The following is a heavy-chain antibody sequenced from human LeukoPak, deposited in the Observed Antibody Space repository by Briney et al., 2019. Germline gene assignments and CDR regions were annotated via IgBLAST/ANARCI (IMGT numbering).Heavy chain of an antibody. Sequence: NPSETLSLTCTVSGGSISSYYWSWIRQPPGKGLEWIGYIYYSGSTNYNPSLKSRVTISVDTSKNQFSLKLSSVTAADTAVYYCARAANYYDSSGYYPFDYWGQGTLVTVPS. V-gene: IGHV4-59*01. D-gene: IGHD3-22*01. CDR3: ARAANYYDSSGYYPFDY. CDR1: GGSISSYY. CDR2: IYYSGST. J-gene: IGHJ4*02.